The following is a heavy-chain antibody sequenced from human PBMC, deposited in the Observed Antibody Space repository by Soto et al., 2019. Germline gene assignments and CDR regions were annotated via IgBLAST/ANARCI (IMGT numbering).Heavy chain of an antibody. CDR3: TTAIAVPRFDP. CDR1: GFTFNNAW. CDR2: IKSKTDGGTT. D-gene: IGHD4-4*01. J-gene: IGHJ5*02. V-gene: IGHV3-15*01. Sequence: GGSLRLSCAASGFTFNNAWMTWVRQAPGKGLEWVGRIKSKTDGGTTDYAAPVKGRFTISRDDSKNTVYLQMNSLKTEDTAVYYCTTAIAVPRFDPWGQGILVTVSS.